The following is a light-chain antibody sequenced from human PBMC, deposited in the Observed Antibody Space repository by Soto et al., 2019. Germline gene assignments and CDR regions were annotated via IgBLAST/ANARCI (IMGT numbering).Light chain of an antibody. CDR3: QTWGTGIVI. CDR2: LNRDGSH. CDR1: SGHSNYA. V-gene: IGLV4-69*01. J-gene: IGLJ2*01. Sequence: QSVLTQSPSXXAXXXXXXXLXCTLSSGHSNYAIAWHQQQPEKGPRYLMKLNRDGSHSKGDGIPNRFSGSSSGAERYLTISSLQSEDEADYYCQTWGTGIVIFGGGTKLTVL.